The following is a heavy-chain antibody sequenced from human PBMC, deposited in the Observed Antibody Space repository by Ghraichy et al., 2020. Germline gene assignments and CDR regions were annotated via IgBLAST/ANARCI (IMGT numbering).Heavy chain of an antibody. V-gene: IGHV3-15*01. CDR1: GFTFSNAW. J-gene: IGHJ6*03. CDR3: TTDRIEIKQVWGCYMDV. CDR2: IKSKTDGGTT. D-gene: IGHD3-16*01. Sequence: GGSLRLSCAASGFTFSNAWMSWVRQAPGKGLEWVGRIKSKTDGGTTDYAAPVKGRFTISRDDSKNTLYLQMNSLKTEDTAVYYCTTDRIEIKQVWGCYMDVWGKGTTVTVSS.